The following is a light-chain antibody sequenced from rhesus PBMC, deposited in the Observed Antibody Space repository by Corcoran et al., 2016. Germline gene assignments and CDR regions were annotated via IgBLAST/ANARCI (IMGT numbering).Light chain of an antibody. J-gene: IGKJ1*01. CDR3: HKYKTLPPT. V-gene: IGKV1-25*02. CDR2: SAN. CDR1: QDISNY. Sequence: DIQMTQSPSSVSASVGDGVTINCRASQDISNYLAWYQQKPGKAPELLIYSANALQSGVPSRFTGGGSGSEFTLTISTLQPDDFATTYFHKYKTLPPTFCRGSKVEIK.